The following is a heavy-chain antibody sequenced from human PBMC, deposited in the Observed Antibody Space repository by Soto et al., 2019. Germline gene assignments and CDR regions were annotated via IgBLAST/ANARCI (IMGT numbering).Heavy chain of an antibody. J-gene: IGHJ5*02. D-gene: IGHD3-3*01. V-gene: IGHV1-18*01. Sequence: ASVKVSCKASGYTFTSYGISWVRQAPGQGLEWMGWISAYNGKTNYAQKHQGRVTMTTDTSTSTAYMELRSLRSDDTAVYYCGRADITIFGVVDSPNLDPWGQGTLVTVSS. CDR3: GRADITIFGVVDSPNLDP. CDR1: GYTFTSYG. CDR2: ISAYNGKT.